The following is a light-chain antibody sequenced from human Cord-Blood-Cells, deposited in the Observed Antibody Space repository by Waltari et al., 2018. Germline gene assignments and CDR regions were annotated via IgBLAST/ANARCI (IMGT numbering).Light chain of an antibody. CDR2: DAS. J-gene: IGKJ4*01. V-gene: IGKV3-11*01. CDR1: QSVSSY. CDR3: QQRSNWPT. Sequence: EIVLTQSPATLSLSPGERATLSCRVSQSVSSYLAWYQQKPGQAPRLLIYDASNRATGIPARFSGSGSGTDFTLTISSPEPEDFAVYYCQQRSNWPTFGGGTKVEIK.